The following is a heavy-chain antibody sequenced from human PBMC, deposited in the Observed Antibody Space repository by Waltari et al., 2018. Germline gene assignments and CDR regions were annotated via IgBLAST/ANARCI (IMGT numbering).Heavy chain of an antibody. V-gene: IGHV3-15*01. D-gene: IGHD3-3*01. CDR1: GFTFSNAW. CDR2: IKSKNDGGTT. J-gene: IGHJ4*02. Sequence: EVQLVESGGGLVKPGGSLRLSCAASGFTFSNAWMSWVRQAPGKGLEWVGRIKSKNDGGTTDYAAPVKGRFTISRGDSKDTLYLQVNSLKTEDTAVYYCTTHRRDFWSGYYSSFDYWGQGTLVTVSS. CDR3: TTHRRDFWSGYYSSFDY.